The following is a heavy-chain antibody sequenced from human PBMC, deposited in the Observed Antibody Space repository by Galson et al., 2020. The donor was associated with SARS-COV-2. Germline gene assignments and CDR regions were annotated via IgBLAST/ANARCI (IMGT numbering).Heavy chain of an antibody. CDR1: GFTFSSYG. CDR2: ISYDGSNK. Sequence: GGSLRLSCAASGFTFSSYGMHWVRQAPGKGLEWVAVISYDGSNKYYADSVKGRFTISRDNSKNTLYLQMNSLRAEDTAVYYCAKGGYTYGRPRGNYYYGLDVWGQGTTVTVSS. D-gene: IGHD5-18*01. CDR3: AKGGYTYGRPRGNYYYGLDV. V-gene: IGHV3-30*18. J-gene: IGHJ6*02.